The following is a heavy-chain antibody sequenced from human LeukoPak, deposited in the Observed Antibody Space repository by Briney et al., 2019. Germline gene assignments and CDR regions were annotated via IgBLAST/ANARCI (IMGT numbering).Heavy chain of an antibody. Sequence: ASVKVSCKASGYTFTGYYMHWVRQAPGQGLEWMGWINPNSGNTGYAQKFQGRVTMTRNTSISTAYMELSSLRSEDTAVYYCARGHYGNFDYWGQGTLVTVSS. V-gene: IGHV1-8*02. D-gene: IGHD4-17*01. CDR3: ARGHYGNFDY. CDR1: GYTFTGYY. CDR2: INPNSGNT. J-gene: IGHJ4*02.